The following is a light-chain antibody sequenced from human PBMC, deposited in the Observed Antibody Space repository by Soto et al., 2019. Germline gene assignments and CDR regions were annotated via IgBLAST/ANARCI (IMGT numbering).Light chain of an antibody. CDR1: QLVSSSY. CDR2: GAS. J-gene: IGKJ1*01. V-gene: IGKV3-20*01. Sequence: EIVLTQSPGTLSLSPGERATLSCRASQLVSSSYLAWYQRKPGQAPRLLIQGASSRATGIPDRFSGSGSGTDFTLTINRLEPEDFAVYYCQQFGSSAWTFGQGTKVDIK. CDR3: QQFGSSAWT.